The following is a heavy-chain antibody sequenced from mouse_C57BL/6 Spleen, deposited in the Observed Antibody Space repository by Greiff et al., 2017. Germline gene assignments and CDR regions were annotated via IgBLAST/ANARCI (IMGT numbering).Heavy chain of an antibody. J-gene: IGHJ1*03. CDR1: GFTFSSYT. V-gene: IGHV5-9*01. CDR2: ISGGGGNT. Sequence: EVMLVESGGGLVKPGGSLKLSCAASGFTFSSYTMSWVRQTPEKRLEWVATISGGGGNTYYPDSVKGRFTIFRDNAKNTLYLQMSSLRSEDTALYYCAREDWDGDFDVWGTGTTVTVSS. CDR3: AREDWDGDFDV. D-gene: IGHD4-1*01.